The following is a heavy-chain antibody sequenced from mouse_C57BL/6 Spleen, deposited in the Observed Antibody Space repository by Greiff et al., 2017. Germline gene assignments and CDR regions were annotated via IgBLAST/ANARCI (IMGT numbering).Heavy chain of an antibody. CDR2: IDPSDSYT. Sequence: VQLQQPGAELVMPGASVKLSCKASGYTFTSYWMHWVKQRPGQGLEWIGEIDPSDSYTNYNQKFKGKSTLTVDKSSSTAYMQLSSLTSEDSAVYYCARFRDYDEGALFAYWGQGTLVTVSA. V-gene: IGHV1-69*01. J-gene: IGHJ3*01. CDR3: ARFRDYDEGALFAY. D-gene: IGHD2-4*01. CDR1: GYTFTSYW.